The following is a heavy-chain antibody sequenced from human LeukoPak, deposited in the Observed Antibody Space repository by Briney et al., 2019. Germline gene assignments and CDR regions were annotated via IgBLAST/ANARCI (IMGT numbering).Heavy chain of an antibody. CDR2: ISSSGST. CDR3: ARDWGVSARPGYMDV. J-gene: IGHJ6*03. CDR1: GDSISSGDYY. Sequence: SETLSLTCTVSGDSISSGDYYWSWIRQPAGKGLEWIGRISSSGSTNYNPSLKSRVTISGDTSKNQFSLKLSSATAADTAVYYCARDWGVSARPGYMDVWGKGTTVTVSS. V-gene: IGHV4-61*02. D-gene: IGHD6-6*01.